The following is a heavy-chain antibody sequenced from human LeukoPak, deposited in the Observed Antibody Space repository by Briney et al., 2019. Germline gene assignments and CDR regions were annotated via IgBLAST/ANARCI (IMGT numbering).Heavy chain of an antibody. CDR2: ISSSGSTI. Sequence: PGGSLRLSCAASGFTFSSYEMNWVRQAPGKGLEWVSYISSSGSTIYYADSVKGRFTISRDNAKNSLYLQMTSLRAEDTAVYYCARGGRYSSGWYAQYYYMDVWGKGTTVTISS. CDR1: GFTFSSYE. CDR3: ARGGRYSSGWYAQYYYMDV. J-gene: IGHJ6*03. V-gene: IGHV3-48*03. D-gene: IGHD6-19*01.